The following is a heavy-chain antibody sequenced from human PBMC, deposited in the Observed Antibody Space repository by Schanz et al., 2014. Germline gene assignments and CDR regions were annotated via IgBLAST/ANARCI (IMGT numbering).Heavy chain of an antibody. D-gene: IGHD1-1*01. CDR2: INPNSGDR. CDR3: VRELSGGTFDY. CDR1: GYTFTNYA. V-gene: IGHV1-2*02. Sequence: QVQLVQSGSELKKPGASVKVSCKASGYTFTNYAINWVRQAPGQGLEWMGWINPNSGDRNYAQKFQGRVTMTRDTSSTTAYMELNSLRSDDTAVYYCVRELSGGTFDYWGQGALVTVSS. J-gene: IGHJ4*02.